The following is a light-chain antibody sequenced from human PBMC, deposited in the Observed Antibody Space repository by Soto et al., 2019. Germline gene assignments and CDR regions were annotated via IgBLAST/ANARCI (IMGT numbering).Light chain of an antibody. CDR2: DAS. CDR1: QSVTDNY. CDR3: QQYGSSPGT. J-gene: IGKJ1*01. Sequence: EIVLTQSPGTLSLSPGERATLSCRASQSVTDNYLAWYQQKPGQAPRLLIYDASTRATGITDRFSGSGSGTDFTLTISRLETEDFAVYYCQQYGSSPGTFGQGTKVYIK. V-gene: IGKV3-20*01.